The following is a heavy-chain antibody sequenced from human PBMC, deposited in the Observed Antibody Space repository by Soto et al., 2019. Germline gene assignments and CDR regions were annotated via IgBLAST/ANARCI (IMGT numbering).Heavy chain of an antibody. V-gene: IGHV1-46*01. J-gene: IGHJ4*02. D-gene: IGHD3-22*01. Sequence: ASVKVSCKASGYTFTSYGISWVRQAPGQGLEWMGIINASGGSTSYAQKFQGRVTMTRDKSTNQFSLNLDSVTAADTAVYYCARNLFDSRGYPPEVWGQGILVTVSS. CDR3: ARNLFDSRGYPPEV. CDR2: INASGGST. CDR1: GYTFTSYG.